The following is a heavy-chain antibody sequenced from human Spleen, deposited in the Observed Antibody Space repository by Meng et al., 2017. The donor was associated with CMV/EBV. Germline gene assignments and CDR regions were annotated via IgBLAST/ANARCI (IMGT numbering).Heavy chain of an antibody. CDR1: GYTFSVYY. J-gene: IGHJ3*02. CDR2: ITPNSGGT. D-gene: IGHD3-10*02. CDR3: ARPPHMLDAFDI. V-gene: IGHV1-2*02. Sequence: ASVKVSCKASGYTFSVYYIHWVRQAPGQGLEWIGWITPNSGGTNYAQNFQGRVTMTRDTSTSTAYMELSRLRSDDTAVYYCARPPHMLDAFDIWGQGTMVTVSS.